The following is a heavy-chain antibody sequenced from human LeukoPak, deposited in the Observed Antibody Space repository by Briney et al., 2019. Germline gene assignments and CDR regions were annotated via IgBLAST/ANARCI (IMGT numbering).Heavy chain of an antibody. Sequence: TGGSLRLSCAASGFSFSDYGMHWVRQAPGKGLEWVAVVAHDGRVQHYADSVKGRVSISRDNSQNTLSLLMNSLRTEDTAVYYCAKEPTPYSSGWYFQHWGQGTLVTVSS. D-gene: IGHD6-19*01. CDR3: AKEPTPYSSGWYFQH. CDR1: GFSFSDYG. CDR2: VAHDGRVQ. V-gene: IGHV3-30*18. J-gene: IGHJ1*01.